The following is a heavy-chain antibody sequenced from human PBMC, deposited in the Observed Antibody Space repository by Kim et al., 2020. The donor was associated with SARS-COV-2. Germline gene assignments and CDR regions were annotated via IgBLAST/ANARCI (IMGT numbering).Heavy chain of an antibody. CDR1: GYTFTGYY. CDR2: INPNSGGT. Sequence: ASVKVSCKASGYTFTGYYMHWVRQAPGQGLEWMGWINPNSGGTNYAQKFQGRVTMTRDTSISTAYMELSRLRSDDTAVYYCARLAVTTGYWFDPWGQGTLVTVSS. CDR3: ARLAVTTGYWFDP. V-gene: IGHV1-2*02. J-gene: IGHJ5*02. D-gene: IGHD4-17*01.